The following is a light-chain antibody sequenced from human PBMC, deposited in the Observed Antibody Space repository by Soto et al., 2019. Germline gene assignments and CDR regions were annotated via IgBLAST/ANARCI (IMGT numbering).Light chain of an antibody. V-gene: IGLV1-40*01. CDR1: SSNIGAGFG. Sequence: QSVLTQPPSVSGTPGQTVTISCTGDSSNIGAGFGVHWYQQLSGSAPKLLISHHNNRPSGVPDRFSDSRSGTSTSLSITGLQPEDEAAYYCQSYDSGLRSVVFGGGTQLTVL. J-gene: IGLJ3*02. CDR2: HHN. CDR3: QSYDSGLRSVV.